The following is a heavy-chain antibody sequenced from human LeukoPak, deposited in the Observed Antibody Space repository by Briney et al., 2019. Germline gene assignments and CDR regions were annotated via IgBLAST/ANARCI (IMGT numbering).Heavy chain of an antibody. D-gene: IGHD3-10*01. V-gene: IGHV4-34*01. Sequence: SETLSLTCAVYGGSFSGHYWTWIRQPPGMGLEWIGEINHSGSTTYNPSLNTRVTISVDTSKNQISLKLRSVTAADTAVYYCARPRYGSGSLDSWGQGTLVTVSS. CDR2: INHSGST. CDR3: ARPRYGSGSLDS. CDR1: GGSFSGHY. J-gene: IGHJ4*02.